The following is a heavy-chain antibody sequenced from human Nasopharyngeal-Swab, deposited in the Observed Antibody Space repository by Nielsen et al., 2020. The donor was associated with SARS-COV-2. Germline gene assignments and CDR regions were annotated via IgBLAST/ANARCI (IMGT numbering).Heavy chain of an antibody. V-gene: IGHV1-69*06. CDR2: IIPIFGTA. D-gene: IGHD6-13*01. J-gene: IGHJ6*02. CDR1: GGTFSSYA. CDR3: ARSPAHSSSWYFGRYYYGMDV. Sequence: SVKVSCKASGGTFSSYAISWVRQAPGQGLEWMGGIIPIFGTANYAQKFQGRVTITADKSTSTAYMGLSSLRSEDTAVYYCARSPAHSSSWYFGRYYYGMDVWGQGTTVTVSS.